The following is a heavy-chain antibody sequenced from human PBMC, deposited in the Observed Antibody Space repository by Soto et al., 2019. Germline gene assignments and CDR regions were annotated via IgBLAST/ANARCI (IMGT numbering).Heavy chain of an antibody. CDR2: MNGAATSA. CDR1: GFPLIYA. D-gene: IGHD3-10*01. CDR3: ARVGPRGVGLYYYYGMDV. J-gene: IGHJ6*02. Sequence: LGGSLRLSCAVSGFPLIYAMSWVRQRPGKRLEWVSSMNGAATSASYADSAKDRFIMSRDNAKNTLYLQMNSLRAEDTAVYYCARVGPRGVGLYYYYGMDVWGQGTTVTVSS. V-gene: IGHV3-23*01.